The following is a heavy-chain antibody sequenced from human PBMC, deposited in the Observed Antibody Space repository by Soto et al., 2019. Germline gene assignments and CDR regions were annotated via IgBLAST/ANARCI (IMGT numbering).Heavy chain of an antibody. D-gene: IGHD3-10*01. V-gene: IGHV5-10-1*01. CDR3: AGAPPNYYGSTSVMGL. J-gene: IGHJ6*02. Sequence: GESLKISCKGSGYSFTSYWISWVRQMPGKGLEWMGRIDPSDSYTNYSPSFQGHVTISADKSISTAYLQWSSLKASDTAMYYFAGAPPNYYGSTSVMGLWGQVTPATVSS. CDR2: IDPSDSYT. CDR1: GYSFTSYW.